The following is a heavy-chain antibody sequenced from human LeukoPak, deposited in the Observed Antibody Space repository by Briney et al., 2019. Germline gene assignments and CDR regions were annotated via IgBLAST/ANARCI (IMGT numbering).Heavy chain of an antibody. CDR1: GDSVSSNSAT. V-gene: IGHV6-1*01. CDR2: TYYRSKWRN. D-gene: IGHD3-16*01. J-gene: IGHJ4*02. CDR3: ARDMGSYGHPFSFEF. Sequence: SQTLSLTCAISGDSVSSNSATWTWIRQSPSRGLEWLGRTYYRSKWRNDYAASVRSRVTIDGDTSKNQFSLHLNSMSPDDTAIYYCARDMGSYGHPFSFEFWGQGTPVTVST.